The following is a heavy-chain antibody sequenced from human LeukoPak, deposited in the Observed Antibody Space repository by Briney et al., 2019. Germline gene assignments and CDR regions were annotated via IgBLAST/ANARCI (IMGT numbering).Heavy chain of an antibody. CDR1: GGSISSHY. CDR3: ARGNAAVAGP. Sequence: SETLSLTCTVSGGSISSHYWSWIRQPPGKGLEWIGYISYTGSTNYNPSLKSRVTISVDTSENQFSLRLSSVTAADTAVYYCARGNAAVAGPWGQGVLVTVSS. CDR2: ISYTGST. V-gene: IGHV4-59*11. D-gene: IGHD6-25*01. J-gene: IGHJ5*02.